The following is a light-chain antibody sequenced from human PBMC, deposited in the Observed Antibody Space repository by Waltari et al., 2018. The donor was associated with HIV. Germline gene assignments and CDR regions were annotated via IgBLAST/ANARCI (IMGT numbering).Light chain of an antibody. J-gene: IGKJ1*01. Sequence: DTQMTQSPAPVSASIGDKVTITCRASQSISTSLAWYQQKQGQPPKLLMRRASSLESGFSSRFSGSGSGTDFTLTIDNLQRDDSASYYCQQYKGKLWTFGQGTKVEIK. CDR2: RAS. CDR3: QQYKGKLWT. V-gene: IGKV1-5*03. CDR1: QSISTS.